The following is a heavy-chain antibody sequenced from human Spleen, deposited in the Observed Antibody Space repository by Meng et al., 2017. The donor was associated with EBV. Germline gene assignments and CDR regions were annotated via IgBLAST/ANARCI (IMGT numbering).Heavy chain of an antibody. V-gene: IGHV4-4*02. D-gene: IGHD6-13*01. CDR1: GGSISSSKW. Sequence: VQLQESGPGLVKPSGTLSLPCAVSGGSISSSKWWSCVRQHPGKGLEWIGDFHHSGGNNYNPSPKSRVTISVDKSKNQVSLKLNSVTAADTAVYYCATGISPAVPFDYWGQGTLVTVSS. J-gene: IGHJ4*02. CDR3: ATGISPAVPFDY. CDR2: FHHSGGN.